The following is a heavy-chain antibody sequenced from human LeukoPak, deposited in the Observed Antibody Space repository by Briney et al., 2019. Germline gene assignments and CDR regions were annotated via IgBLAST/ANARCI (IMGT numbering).Heavy chain of an antibody. V-gene: IGHV4-4*08. D-gene: IGHD2-21*01. CDR2: VHRSGST. CDR3: ARELLNAPTPGAY. Sequence: SETLSLTCTVSIDSTNGNYWSWVRQSPGKGLEWIGEVHRSGSTNYKPSLKRRVTISIDRSKDQISLDLTSVTAADTAVYYCARELLNAPTPGAYWGQGILVTVSS. CDR1: IDSTNGNY. J-gene: IGHJ4*02.